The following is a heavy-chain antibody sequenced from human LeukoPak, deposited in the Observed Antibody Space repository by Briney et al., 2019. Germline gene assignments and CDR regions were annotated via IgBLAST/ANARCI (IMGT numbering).Heavy chain of an antibody. Sequence: GGSLRLSCAASGFTFSSYAMHWVRQAPGKGLEWVAVISYDGSNKYYADSVKGRFTISRDNSKNTLYLQMNSLRAEDTAVYYCARAPESYRGGDCYSRTDAFDIWGQGTMVTVSS. CDR2: ISYDGSNK. J-gene: IGHJ3*02. V-gene: IGHV3-30-3*01. CDR3: ARAPESYRGGDCYSRTDAFDI. CDR1: GFTFSSYA. D-gene: IGHD2-21*02.